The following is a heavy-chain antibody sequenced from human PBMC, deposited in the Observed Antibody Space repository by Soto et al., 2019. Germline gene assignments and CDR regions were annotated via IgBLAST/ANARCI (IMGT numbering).Heavy chain of an antibody. D-gene: IGHD3-10*01. Sequence: SETLSLTCTVSGASISTYYWSWIRQSPGKGLEWIGYISYTGGTNYNPSLRGRVTISLDTSKNQFSLKLSSLTAEDTAVYYCERGERRGLDYWGQGTLVTVS. CDR1: GASISTYY. J-gene: IGHJ4*02. V-gene: IGHV4-59*01. CDR2: ISYTGGT. CDR3: ERGERRGLDY.